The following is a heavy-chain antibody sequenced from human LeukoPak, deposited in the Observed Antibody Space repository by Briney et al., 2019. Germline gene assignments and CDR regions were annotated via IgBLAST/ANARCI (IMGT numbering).Heavy chain of an antibody. J-gene: IGHJ6*03. CDR2: IYYTGTT. Sequence: SETLSLTCTVSGGSISSTGYHWSWVRQHPVKGPEWIVYIYYTGTTDYNPSLESRVTISLDTSKNQFSLNLRSVTAADTAVYYCARDGGYSRGFTYYSMNVWGKGTTVTVSS. CDR3: ARDGGYSRGFTYYSMNV. D-gene: IGHD5-12*01. V-gene: IGHV4-31*03. CDR1: GGSISSTGYH.